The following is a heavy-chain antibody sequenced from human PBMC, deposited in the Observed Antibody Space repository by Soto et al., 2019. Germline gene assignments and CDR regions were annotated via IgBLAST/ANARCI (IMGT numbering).Heavy chain of an antibody. D-gene: IGHD6-19*01. V-gene: IGHV4-39*01. CDR3: ARGIAVAGTKNFDY. CDR1: GGSISSSSYY. Sequence: SSETLSLTCTVSGGSISSSSYYWGWIRQPPGKGLEWIGSIYYSGSTYYNPSLKSRVTISVDTSKNQFSLKLSSVTAADTAVYYCARGIAVAGTKNFDYWGQGTLVTVSS. J-gene: IGHJ4*02. CDR2: IYYSGST.